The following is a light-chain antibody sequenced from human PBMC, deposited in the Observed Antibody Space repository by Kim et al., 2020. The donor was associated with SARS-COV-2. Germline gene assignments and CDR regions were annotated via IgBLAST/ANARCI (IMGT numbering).Light chain of an antibody. CDR2: TNN. Sequence: QSVLTQPPSASGTPGQRVTMSCSGSNSNIGSNNVNWYQQLPGTAPKLLIYTNNQRLSGVPDRFSGSKSGTSASLVISGLQSEDEANYYCAARDDSLNGVVFGEGTQRTVL. V-gene: IGLV1-44*01. CDR1: NSNIGSNN. CDR3: AARDDSLNGVV. J-gene: IGLJ2*01.